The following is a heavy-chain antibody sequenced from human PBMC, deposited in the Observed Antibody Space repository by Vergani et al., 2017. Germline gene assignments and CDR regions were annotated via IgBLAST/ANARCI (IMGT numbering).Heavy chain of an antibody. J-gene: IGHJ3*02. Sequence: EVQLVESGGGLVQPGGSLKLSCAASGFTFSGSAMHWVRQASGKGLEWVGRIRSKANSYATAYAASVKGRFTISRDDSKNTAYLQMNSLKTEDTAVYYCARGMAFDIWGQGTMVTVSS. V-gene: IGHV3-73*01. CDR3: ARGMAFDI. CDR2: IRSKANSYAT. CDR1: GFTFSGSA.